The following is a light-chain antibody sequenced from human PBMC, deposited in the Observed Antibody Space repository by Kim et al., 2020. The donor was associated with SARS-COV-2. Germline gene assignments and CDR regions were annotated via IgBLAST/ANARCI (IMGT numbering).Light chain of an antibody. Sequence: GDRVTITCRASQSISNWLAWYQKKPGKAPNLLIYKASTLESGVPSRFNGSGSGTEFILTINSLQPDDFATYYCQQNNGCSQWTFGQGTKVDIK. J-gene: IGKJ1*01. CDR1: QSISNW. CDR2: KAS. V-gene: IGKV1-5*03. CDR3: QQNNGCSQWT.